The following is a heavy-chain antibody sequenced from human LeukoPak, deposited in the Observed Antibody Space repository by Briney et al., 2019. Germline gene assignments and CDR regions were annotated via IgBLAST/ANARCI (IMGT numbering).Heavy chain of an antibody. CDR1: GGSFSGYY. CDR2: INHSGST. Sequence: PSETLSLTCAVYGGSFSGYYWSWIRQPPGKGLEWIGEINHSGSTNYNPSLKSRVTISVDTSKNQFSLKLSSVTAADTAVYYCARVVSGPPTNYYYYYMDVRGKGTTVTVSS. J-gene: IGHJ6*03. V-gene: IGHV4-34*01. D-gene: IGHD3-3*01. CDR3: ARVVSGPPTNYYYYYMDV.